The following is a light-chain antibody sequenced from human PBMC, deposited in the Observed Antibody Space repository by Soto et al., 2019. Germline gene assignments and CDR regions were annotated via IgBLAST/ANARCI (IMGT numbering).Light chain of an antibody. J-gene: IGLJ7*01. CDR2: DNY. CDR1: SSNIGTNL. Sequence: QSVLTQPPSVSAAPGQKVTISCSGSSSNIGTNLVAWYQHLPGTAPRLLTYDNYKRPSGIPDRFSGSKSGTSATLDITGLQTGDEADYYCGSWDSSLRAVVFGGGTQLTVL. V-gene: IGLV1-51*01. CDR3: GSWDSSLRAVV.